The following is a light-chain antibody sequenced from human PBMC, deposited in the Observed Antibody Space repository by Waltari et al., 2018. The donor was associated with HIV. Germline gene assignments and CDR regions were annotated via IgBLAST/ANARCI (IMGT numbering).Light chain of an antibody. Sequence: QSVLTQQPSASGTPGQRVTISCSGTSSNIGSNTVNWYQQLPGTAPKLLMYSNNQRPSGVPDRFSGSKSGTSASLAISGLQSEDEADYYCAAWDDSLNGVVFGGGTKLTVL. CDR1: SSNIGSNT. V-gene: IGLV1-44*01. J-gene: IGLJ2*01. CDR2: SNN. CDR3: AAWDDSLNGVV.